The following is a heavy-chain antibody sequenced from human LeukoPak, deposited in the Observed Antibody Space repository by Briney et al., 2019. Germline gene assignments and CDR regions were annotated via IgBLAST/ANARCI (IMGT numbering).Heavy chain of an antibody. CDR2: INHSGST. J-gene: IGHJ4*02. CDR3: ARGITMVRGVPDFDY. Sequence: SETLSLTCAVYGGSFRGYYWSWIRQPPGKGLEWIGEINHSGSTNYNPTLKRRVTISVDTSKNQFSLKLSSVTAADTAVYYCARGITMVRGVPDFDYWGQGTLVTVSS. D-gene: IGHD3-10*01. CDR1: GGSFRGYY. V-gene: IGHV4-34*01.